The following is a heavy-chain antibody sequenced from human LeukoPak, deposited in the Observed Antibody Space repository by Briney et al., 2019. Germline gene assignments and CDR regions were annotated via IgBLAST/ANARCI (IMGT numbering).Heavy chain of an antibody. V-gene: IGHV3-23*01. CDR1: GFTFSNSA. Sequence: GGSLRLSCAASGFTFSNSAMSGVRQAPGNGLEWVSAISGSGGSTYYADSVKGRFTISRDNSKNTLYLQMNSLRAEDTAVYYCAKGSLYSGYENFDYWGQGTLVTVSS. CDR2: ISGSGGST. CDR3: AKGSLYSGYENFDY. D-gene: IGHD5-12*01. J-gene: IGHJ4*02.